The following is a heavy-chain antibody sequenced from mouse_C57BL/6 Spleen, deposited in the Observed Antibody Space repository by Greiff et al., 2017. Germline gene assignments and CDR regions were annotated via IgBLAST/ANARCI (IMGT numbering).Heavy chain of an antibody. V-gene: IGHV5-6*01. CDR3: ARDSNYEAMDY. CDR2: ISSGGSYT. CDR1: GFTFSSYG. D-gene: IGHD2-5*01. Sequence: EVQRVESGGDLVKPGGSLKLSCAASGFTFSSYGMSWVRQTPDKRLEWVATISSGGSYTYYPDSVKGRFTISRDNAKNTLYLQMSSLKSEDTAMYYCARDSNYEAMDYWGQGTSVTVSS. J-gene: IGHJ4*01.